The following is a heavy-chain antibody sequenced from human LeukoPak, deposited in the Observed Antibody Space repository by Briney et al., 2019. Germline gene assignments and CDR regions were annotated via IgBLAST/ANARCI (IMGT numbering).Heavy chain of an antibody. Sequence: PGGSLRLSCAASGFTFSSHSMNWVRQAPGKGLEWVSYISSSSSTIYYADSVKGRFTISRENAKNSLYLQMNSLRAEDTAVYYCATLAIWDIVVVPRGGRYYFDYWGQGTLVTVSS. D-gene: IGHD2-2*01. J-gene: IGHJ4*02. CDR1: GFTFSSHS. CDR2: ISSSSSTI. V-gene: IGHV3-48*01. CDR3: ATLAIWDIVVVPRGGRYYFDY.